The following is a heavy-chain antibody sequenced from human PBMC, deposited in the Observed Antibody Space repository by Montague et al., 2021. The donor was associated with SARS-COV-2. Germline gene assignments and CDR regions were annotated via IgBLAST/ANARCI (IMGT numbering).Heavy chain of an antibody. J-gene: IGHJ3*02. CDR3: TRDYRSIVGDGLDI. D-gene: IGHD1-26*01. CDR2: ISTSAYTT. V-gene: IGHV3-48*03. CDR1: GFTFSHYD. Sequence: SLRLSCAASGFTFSHYDMNWVRQAPGKGLEWLSYISTSAYTTSYAGSVKGRFTISRDNGKNSLYLQMKSLRVEDTAVYYCTRDYRSIVGDGLDIWGQGTKVTVSS.